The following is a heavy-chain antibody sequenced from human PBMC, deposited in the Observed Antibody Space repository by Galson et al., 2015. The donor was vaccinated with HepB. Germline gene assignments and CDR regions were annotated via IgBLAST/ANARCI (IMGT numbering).Heavy chain of an antibody. CDR3: AKDGGDCDYGECYYFDY. D-gene: IGHD2-8*01. CDR1: GFTFSSYA. J-gene: IGHJ4*02. V-gene: IGHV3-23*01. CDR2: ISGSGGST. Sequence: SLRLSCAASGFTFSSYAMSWVRQAPGKGLEWVSAISGSGGSTYYADSVKGRFTISRDNSKNTLYLQMNSLRAEDTAVYYCAKDGGDCDYGECYYFDYWGQGALVTVSS.